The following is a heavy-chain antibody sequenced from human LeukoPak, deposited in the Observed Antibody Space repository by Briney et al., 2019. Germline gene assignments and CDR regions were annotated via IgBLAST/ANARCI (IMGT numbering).Heavy chain of an antibody. CDR3: ARDGAYCGGDCYSSSGYAFDI. Sequence: PSVKVSCKASGGTFSSYAISWVRQAPGQGLEWMGGIIPIFGTANYAQKFLGRVTITADESTSTAYMELSSLRSEDTAVYYCARDGAYCGGDCYSSSGYAFDIWGQGTMVTVSS. CDR1: GGTFSSYA. CDR2: IIPIFGTA. D-gene: IGHD2-21*02. J-gene: IGHJ3*02. V-gene: IGHV1-69*13.